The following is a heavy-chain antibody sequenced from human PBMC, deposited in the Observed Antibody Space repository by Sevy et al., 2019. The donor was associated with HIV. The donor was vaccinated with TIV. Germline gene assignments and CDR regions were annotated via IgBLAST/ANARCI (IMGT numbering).Heavy chain of an antibody. V-gene: IGHV3-30*04. Sequence: GGSLRLSCAASGFTFSTYAMHWVRQAPGKGLEWVAIISYDGSKIYYADSVKGRLTISRDNSNNTLYLQMNSLRVGDTALYYCASEMRSNRFDPWGQGTLVTVSS. J-gene: IGHJ5*02. CDR3: ASEMRSNRFDP. CDR2: ISYDGSKI. CDR1: GFTFSTYA.